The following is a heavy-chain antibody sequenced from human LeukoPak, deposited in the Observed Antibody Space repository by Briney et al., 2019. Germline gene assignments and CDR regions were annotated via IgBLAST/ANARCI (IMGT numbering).Heavy chain of an antibody. D-gene: IGHD6-13*01. Sequence: GESLKISCKGSGYSFTSYWISWVRQMPGKGLEWMGRDSYTNYSPSFQGHVTISADKSISTAYLQWSSLKASDTAMYYCARLHVLSSWYRNYCGMDVWGQGTTVTVSS. J-gene: IGHJ6*02. CDR1: GYSFTSYW. V-gene: IGHV5-10-1*01. CDR3: ARLHVLSSWYRNYCGMDV. CDR2: DSYT.